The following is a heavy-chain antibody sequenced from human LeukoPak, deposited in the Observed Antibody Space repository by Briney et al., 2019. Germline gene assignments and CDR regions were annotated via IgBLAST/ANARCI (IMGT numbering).Heavy chain of an antibody. D-gene: IGHD3-10*01. V-gene: IGHV3-23*01. CDR2: ISSNGGGT. CDR1: GFTFSSYA. Sequence: PGGSLRLSCAASGFTFSSYAMSWVRRAPGKGLEWVSAISSNGGGTFCADSVKGQFTISRDNSQNTLYLQMNSLRAEDTAIYYCAKHYGSGTYYNYLDYWGQGTLVTVSS. J-gene: IGHJ4*02. CDR3: AKHYGSGTYYNYLDY.